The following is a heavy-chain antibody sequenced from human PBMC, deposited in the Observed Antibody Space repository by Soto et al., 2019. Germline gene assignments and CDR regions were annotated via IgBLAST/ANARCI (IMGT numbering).Heavy chain of an antibody. CDR2: INAGNGNT. CDR1: GYTFTSYA. Sequence: GASVKVSXKASGYTFTSYAMHWVRQAPGQRLEWMGWINAGNGNTKYSQKFQGRVTITRDTSASTAYMELSSLRSEDTAVYYCASSYSNYALIDYYYYGMDVWGQGTTVTVSS. CDR3: ASSYSNYALIDYYYYGMDV. J-gene: IGHJ6*02. D-gene: IGHD4-4*01. V-gene: IGHV1-3*01.